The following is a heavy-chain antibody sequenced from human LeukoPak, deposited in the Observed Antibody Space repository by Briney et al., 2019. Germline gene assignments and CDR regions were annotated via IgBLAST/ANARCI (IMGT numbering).Heavy chain of an antibody. V-gene: IGHV4-59*08. CDR2: IFDSGST. J-gene: IGHJ5*02. Sequence: PSETLSLTCTVSGGSISSYYWSWIRQPPGKGLEWIGYIFDSGSTNYNPSLKSRVTISVDTSKSQFSLRLSSVTAADTAAYYCARHRSGSSWFAPWGQGTLVTVSS. CDR1: GGSISSYY. CDR3: ARHRSGSSWFAP. D-gene: IGHD6-19*01.